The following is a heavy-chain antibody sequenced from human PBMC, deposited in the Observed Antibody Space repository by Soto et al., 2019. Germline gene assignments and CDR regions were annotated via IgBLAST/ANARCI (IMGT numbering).Heavy chain of an antibody. D-gene: IGHD1-26*01. J-gene: IGHJ4*02. CDR3: ARWSFLDY. Sequence: EVQLLESGGGLVRPGGSLRLSCAASGFSFTSYALSWVRQAPGKGLEWVSTISGRDGKTYYADSVKGRFSISRDTSKTTLYLQMNSLRVEDTAVYYCARWSFLDYWGQGTRVTVS. CDR2: ISGRDGKT. V-gene: IGHV3-23*01. CDR1: GFSFTSYA.